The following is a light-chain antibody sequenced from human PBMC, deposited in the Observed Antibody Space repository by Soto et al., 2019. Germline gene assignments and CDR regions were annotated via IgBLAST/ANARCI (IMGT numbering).Light chain of an antibody. CDR1: NIEIKS. Sequence: SYELTQPPSVSVAPGQTARITCGGNNIEIKSVHWYQQKPGQAPVLVVYDDDDRTTGIPERFSGSKSGNTATLTTSRVEAGDEADYYCQVWDTTNPVIFGGGTQLTVL. V-gene: IGLV3-21*02. CDR3: QVWDTTNPVI. CDR2: DDD. J-gene: IGLJ2*01.